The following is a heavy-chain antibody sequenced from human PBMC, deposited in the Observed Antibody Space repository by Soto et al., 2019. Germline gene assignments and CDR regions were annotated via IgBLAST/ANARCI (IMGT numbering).Heavy chain of an antibody. CDR2: INHSGST. CDR1: GGSFSGYY. D-gene: IGHD3-10*01. V-gene: IGHV4-34*01. CDR3: ARLYYGSGNKYYYYMDV. Sequence: TLSLTCAVYGGSFSGYYWSWIRQPPGKGLEWIGEINHSGSTNYNPSLKSRVTISVDTSKNQFSLKLSSVTAADTAVYYCARLYYGSGNKYYYYMDVWGKGTTVTVSS. J-gene: IGHJ6*03.